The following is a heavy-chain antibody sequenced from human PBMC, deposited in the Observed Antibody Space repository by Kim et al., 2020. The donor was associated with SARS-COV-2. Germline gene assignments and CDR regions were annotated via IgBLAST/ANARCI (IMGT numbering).Heavy chain of an antibody. CDR3: AREKGYYGSGSYYPGFDP. D-gene: IGHD3-10*01. Sequence: SQTLSLTCAISGDSVSSNSAAWNWIRQSPSRGLEWLGRTYYRSKWYNDYAVSVKSRITINPDTSKNQFSLQLNSVTPEDTAVYYCAREKGYYGSGSYYPGFDPWGQGTLVTVSS. CDR1: GDSVSSNSAA. CDR2: TYYRSKWYN. J-gene: IGHJ5*02. V-gene: IGHV6-1*01.